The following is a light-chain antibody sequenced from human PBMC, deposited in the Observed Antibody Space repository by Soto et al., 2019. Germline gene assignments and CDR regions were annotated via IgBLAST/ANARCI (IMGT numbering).Light chain of an antibody. Sequence: EIVMTQSPATLSLSPGERATLSCRASQSINRNLAWYQQKPGQAPRLFIFRASSRATGLPARFSASGSGTDFNLTIGSLQSEDFAVYYCQQYNNWPRATFGGGTKVEIK. CDR2: RAS. CDR3: QQYNNWPRAT. V-gene: IGKV3-15*01. CDR1: QSINRN. J-gene: IGKJ4*01.